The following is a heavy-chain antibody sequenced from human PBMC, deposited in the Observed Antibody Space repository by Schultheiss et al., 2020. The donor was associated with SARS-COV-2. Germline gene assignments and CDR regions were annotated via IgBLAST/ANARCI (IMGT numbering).Heavy chain of an antibody. CDR3: ARENYQLTGYSYGYVPTYYYYGMDV. CDR2: IIPIFGTA. J-gene: IGHJ6*01. V-gene: IGHV1-69*13. Sequence: SVKVSCKASGYTFTSYGISWVRQAPGRGLEWMGGIIPIFGTANYAQKFQGRVTITADESTSTAYMELSSLRSEDTAVYYCARENYQLTGYSYGYVPTYYYYGMDVWGQGTTVTVSS. CDR1: GYTFTSYG. D-gene: IGHD5-18*01.